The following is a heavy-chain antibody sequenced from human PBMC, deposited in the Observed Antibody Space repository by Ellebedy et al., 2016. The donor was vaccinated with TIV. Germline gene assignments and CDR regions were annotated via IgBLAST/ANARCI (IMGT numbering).Heavy chain of an antibody. J-gene: IGHJ4*02. CDR3: ARDMVQGMVARYLWFDY. CDR2: ISAYTGDT. D-gene: IGHD1-26*01. V-gene: IGHV1-18*01. Sequence: AASVKVSCKTSGYTFTSYGVSWVRQAPGQGLEWMGWISAYTGDTNYAQKFRDRVTLTTDTSTSTAYMDLRSLTSDDTAVYYCARDMVQGMVARYLWFDYWGQGTLVTVSS. CDR1: GYTFTSYG.